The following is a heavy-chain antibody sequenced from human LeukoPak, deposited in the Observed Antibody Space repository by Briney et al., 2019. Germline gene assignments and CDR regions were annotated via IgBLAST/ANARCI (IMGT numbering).Heavy chain of an antibody. Sequence: AGGSLRLSCAASGFTFSTHGIHWVRQAPGKGLEWVSVISYDGHSKHYADSVKGRFTISRDNAKNTVSLQMNSLTPEDTAVYYCAKEFCQGSCSQDYFDYWGQGTLVTVSS. D-gene: IGHD2-15*01. CDR2: ISYDGHSK. CDR1: GFTFSTHG. CDR3: AKEFCQGSCSQDYFDY. J-gene: IGHJ4*02. V-gene: IGHV3-30*18.